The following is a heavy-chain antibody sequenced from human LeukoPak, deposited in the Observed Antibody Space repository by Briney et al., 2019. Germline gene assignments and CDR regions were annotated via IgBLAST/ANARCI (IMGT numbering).Heavy chain of an antibody. CDR1: GGSFSCYY. CDR2: INHSGST. Sequence: SETLSLTCAVYGGSFSCYYWSWIRQPPGKGLEGIGEINHSGSTNYNPSLKSRVTISLNTSQTQFYLKLRSATAADTAVYYCARRHERIVVVITRFDYWGKGTLVTVSS. V-gene: IGHV4-34*01. J-gene: IGHJ4*02. D-gene: IGHD3-22*01. CDR3: ARRHERIVVVITRFDY.